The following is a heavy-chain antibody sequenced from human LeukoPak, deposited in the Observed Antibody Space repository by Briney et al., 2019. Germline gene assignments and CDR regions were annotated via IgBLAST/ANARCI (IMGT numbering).Heavy chain of an antibody. CDR2: MFHAGNT. CDR3: ARTRYCSGETCFSPDLLDT. Sequence: PSETLSLTCAVSGYSITSGYHWGWVRQPPGKGLEWIGIMFHAGNTYYNPSLKSRVTMSIDTSMNPFSLNLISVTAADTAVYYCARTRYCSGETCFSPDLLDTWSRGTLVTVSS. V-gene: IGHV4-38-2*01. J-gene: IGHJ5*02. CDR1: GYSITSGYH. D-gene: IGHD2-15*01.